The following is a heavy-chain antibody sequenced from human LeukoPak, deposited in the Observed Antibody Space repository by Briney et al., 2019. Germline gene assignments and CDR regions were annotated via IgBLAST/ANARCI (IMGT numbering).Heavy chain of an antibody. D-gene: IGHD6-19*01. CDR2: IRKKTNRYTT. Sequence: PGGSLRLSCEASGFTFSDHFMDWVRQAPGKGLEWVGRIRKKTNRYTTQHAASVQGKFTISRDDSRNSVYLQMNSLETEDTAVYYCLRVSSTVAGSDYLDYWGQGTPVTVSS. V-gene: IGHV3-72*01. J-gene: IGHJ4*02. CDR1: GFTFSDHF. CDR3: LRVSSTVAGSDYLDY.